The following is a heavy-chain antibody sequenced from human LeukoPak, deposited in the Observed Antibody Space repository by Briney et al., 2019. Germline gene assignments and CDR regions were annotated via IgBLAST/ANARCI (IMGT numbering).Heavy chain of an antibody. J-gene: IGHJ3*02. CDR3: ARDWTYYYDSSGYYPDAFDI. CDR2: IYTSGST. D-gene: IGHD3-22*01. Sequence: SQTLSLTCAVSGGSISSGSYYWSWIRQPAGKGLEWIGRIYTSGSTNYNPSFKSRVTISVDTSKNQFSLKLSSVTAADTAVYYCARDWTYYYDSSGYYPDAFDIWGQGTMVTVSS. CDR1: GGSISSGSYY. V-gene: IGHV4-61*02.